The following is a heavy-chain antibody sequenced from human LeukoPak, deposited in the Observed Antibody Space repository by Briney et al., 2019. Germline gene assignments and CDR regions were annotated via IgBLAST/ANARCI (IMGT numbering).Heavy chain of an antibody. CDR1: GGSFSGYY. J-gene: IGHJ4*02. CDR3: ARYITMVRGGRNDD. D-gene: IGHD3-10*01. Sequence: PSETLSLTCAVYGGSFSGYYWSWIRQPPGKGLEWIGEINHSGSTNYNPSLKSRVTISVDTSKNQFSLKLSSVTAADTAVYYCARYITMVRGGRNDDWGQGTLVTVSS. V-gene: IGHV4-34*01. CDR2: INHSGST.